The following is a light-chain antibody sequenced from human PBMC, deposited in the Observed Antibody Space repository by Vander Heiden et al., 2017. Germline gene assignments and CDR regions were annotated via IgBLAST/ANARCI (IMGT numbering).Light chain of an antibody. Sequence: SYELTQPPSVSVSPGQTARITCSGDALPKQYAFWYHQNPGQAPVVVIYKDNERPTGIPERFSGSSSGTTFTLTTSRVQAEDEADYYCQSADSSGTYVVFGGGTKLTVL. CDR2: KDN. V-gene: IGLV3-25*03. CDR1: ALPKQY. J-gene: IGLJ3*02. CDR3: QSADSSGTYVV.